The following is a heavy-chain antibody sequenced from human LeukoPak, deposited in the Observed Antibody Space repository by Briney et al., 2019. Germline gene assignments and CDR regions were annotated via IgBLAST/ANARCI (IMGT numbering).Heavy chain of an antibody. V-gene: IGHV4-59*01. CDR2: IYYPGTT. J-gene: IGHJ4*02. CDR3: ARGTDYGVNSYFDS. Sequence: SETLSLTCTVSGGSISRYSWSWVRQPPGKGLEWIAYIYYPGTTSYNPSLRSRVTLSLDSSKSHFSLRLSSVTAADTAVYYCARGTDYGVNSYFDSWGQGTLVNVSS. CDR1: GGSISRYS. D-gene: IGHD4-23*01.